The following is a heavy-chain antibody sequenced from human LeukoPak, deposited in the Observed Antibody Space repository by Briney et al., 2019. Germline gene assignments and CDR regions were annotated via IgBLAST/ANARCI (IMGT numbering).Heavy chain of an antibody. D-gene: IGHD3-22*01. CDR1: GFTFSSYA. V-gene: IGHV3-30*04. CDR3: ARGVYYYDSSGYYSWGTLDY. CDR2: ISYDGSNK. Sequence: GRSLRLSCAASGFTFSSYAMHWVRQAPGKGLEWVAVISYDGSNKYYADSVKGRFTISRDNSKNTLYLQMNSLRAEDTAVYYCARGVYYYDSSGYYSWGTLDYWGQGTLVTVSS. J-gene: IGHJ4*02.